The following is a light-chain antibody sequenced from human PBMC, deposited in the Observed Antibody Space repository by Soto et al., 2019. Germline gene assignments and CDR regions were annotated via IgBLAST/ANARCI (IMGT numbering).Light chain of an antibody. J-gene: IGKJ1*01. CDR3: QHYNHYSRM. Sequence: DIQMTQSPSTLSASIGDRVTITCRTSQSVDSWLAWYQQKPGKAPKLLIYKASSLQTGVPSRFSGSGSGTEIPLTNSSLQPDEFANYYCQHYNHYSRMFGQGTKVEIK. V-gene: IGKV1-5*03. CDR1: QSVDSW. CDR2: KAS.